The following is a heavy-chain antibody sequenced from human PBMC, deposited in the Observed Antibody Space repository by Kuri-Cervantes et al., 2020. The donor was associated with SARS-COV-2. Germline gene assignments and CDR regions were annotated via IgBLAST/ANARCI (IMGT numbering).Heavy chain of an antibody. J-gene: IGHJ1*01. CDR1: GFTFSDYY. CDR2: ISSSGSTI. CDR3: ARAPSILGATLGYFQQ. Sequence: GGSLRLSCAASGFTFSDYYMSWIRQAPGKGLEWVSYISSSGSTIYYADSVKGRVTISRDNAKNTLYLQMNSLRAGDTAVYYCARAPSILGATLGYFQQWGQGTLVTVSS. D-gene: IGHD1-26*01. V-gene: IGHV3-11*04.